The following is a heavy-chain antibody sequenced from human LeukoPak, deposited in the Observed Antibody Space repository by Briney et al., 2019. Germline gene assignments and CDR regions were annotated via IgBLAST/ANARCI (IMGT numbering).Heavy chain of an antibody. D-gene: IGHD2-15*01. CDR1: GGSFCGYY. CDR2: INHNGDT. J-gene: IGHJ6*02. V-gene: IGHV4-34*01. CDR3: ARNSWVALKDYFYGLDV. Sequence: PSETLSLTCAVYGGSFCGYYWTWIRQVPGKGLEWIGEINHNGDTNYNPPLRSRVTISVDTSRNQFSLNLTSVTAADTAVYYCARNSWVALKDYFYGLDVWGQGTTVTVSS.